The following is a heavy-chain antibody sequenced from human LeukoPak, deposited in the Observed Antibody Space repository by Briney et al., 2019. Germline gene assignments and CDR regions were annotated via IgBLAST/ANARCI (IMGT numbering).Heavy chain of an antibody. V-gene: IGHV3-23*01. CDR2: ISAADKT. CDR1: GFTFSSYA. CDR3: AKVAPYSYGTEDY. Sequence: GGSLRLSCAASGFTFSSYAMSWVRQGPGKGLEWVSTISAADKTYYADSVAGRFTISRDNSKKTLYLQMSSLSADDKAVYYCAKVAPYSYGTEDYWGQGTLVTVSS. J-gene: IGHJ4*02. D-gene: IGHD5-18*01.